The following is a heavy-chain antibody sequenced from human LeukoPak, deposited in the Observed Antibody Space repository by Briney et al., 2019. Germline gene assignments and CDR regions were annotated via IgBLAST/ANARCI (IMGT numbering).Heavy chain of an antibody. V-gene: IGHV3-23*01. CDR1: GFTFSSYA. D-gene: IGHD6-19*01. CDR2: ISGSGGST. CDR3: ADSSGWITTFGY. J-gene: IGHJ4*02. Sequence: PGGSLRLSCAASGFTFSSYAMSWVRQAPGKGLEWVSAISGSGGSTYYAGSVKGRFTISRDNSKNTLYLQMNSLRAEDTAVYYCADSSGWITTFGYWGQGTLVTVSS.